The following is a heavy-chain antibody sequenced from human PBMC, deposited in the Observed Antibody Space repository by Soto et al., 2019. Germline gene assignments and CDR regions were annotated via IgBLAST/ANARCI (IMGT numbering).Heavy chain of an antibody. Sequence: GPSVKVSCKASGYTFTSYAMHWVRQAPGQRLEWMGWINAGNGNTKYSQKFQGRVTIIRDTSASTVYMELSSLRSEDTAVYYCARGIYGSGSYYLSYWGQGTLVTSPQ. CDR2: INAGNGNT. J-gene: IGHJ4*02. CDR3: ARGIYGSGSYYLSY. CDR1: GYTFTSYA. V-gene: IGHV1-3*01. D-gene: IGHD3-10*01.